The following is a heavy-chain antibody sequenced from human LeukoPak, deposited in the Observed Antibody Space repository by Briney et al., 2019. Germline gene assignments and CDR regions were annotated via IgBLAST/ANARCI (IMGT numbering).Heavy chain of an antibody. J-gene: IGHJ2*01. CDR2: INHSGST. CDR1: GGSISSGSYY. D-gene: IGHD6-13*01. Sequence: PSETLSLTCTVSGGSISSGSYYWSWIRQPAGKGLEWIGEINHSGSTNYNPSLKSRVTISVDTSKNQFSLKLSSVTAADTAVYYCARVYYSNSYDYWYFDLWGRGTLVTVSS. V-gene: IGHV4-61*10. CDR3: ARVYYSNSYDYWYFDL.